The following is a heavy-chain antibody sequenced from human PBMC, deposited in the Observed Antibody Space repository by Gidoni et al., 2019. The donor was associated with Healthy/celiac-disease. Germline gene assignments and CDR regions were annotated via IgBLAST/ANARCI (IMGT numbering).Heavy chain of an antibody. Sequence: QVQLVQSGAEVKKPGASVKVSCKASGYTFTSDGISWVRQAPGQGLEWMGWISAYNGNTNYAQKLQGRVTMTTDTSTSTAYMELRSLRSDDTAVYYCARVKIRGLATSRYGMDVWGQGTTVTVSS. CDR2: ISAYNGNT. CDR3: ARVKIRGLATSRYGMDV. J-gene: IGHJ6*02. D-gene: IGHD6-19*01. V-gene: IGHV1-18*01. CDR1: GYTFTSDG.